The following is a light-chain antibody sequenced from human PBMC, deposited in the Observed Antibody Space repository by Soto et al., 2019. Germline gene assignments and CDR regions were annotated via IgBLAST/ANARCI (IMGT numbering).Light chain of an antibody. CDR1: QSLSSSY. V-gene: IGKV3-20*01. CDR3: QQHETLIT. Sequence: EIFLTQSPFTLSLSPVEIATLSCRASQSLSSSYFAWYQHKPGQGPRLLIYGAFTRATGIPDRFSGSGSGTDFTLTISRLEPEDFAVYYCQQHETLITFGQGTRLEIK. J-gene: IGKJ5*01. CDR2: GAF.